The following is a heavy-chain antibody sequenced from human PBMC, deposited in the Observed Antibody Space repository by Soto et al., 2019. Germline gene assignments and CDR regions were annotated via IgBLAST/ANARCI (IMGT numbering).Heavy chain of an antibody. V-gene: IGHV4-30-4*01. J-gene: IGHJ4*02. CDR3: ASTSFYDSSGYYFDY. D-gene: IGHD3-22*01. Sequence: SETLSLTCTVSGGSISSGDYYWSWIRQPPGKGLEWIGYIYYSGSTYYNPSLKSRVTISVDTSKNQFSLKLSSVTAADTAVYYCASTSFYDSSGYYFDYWGQGTLVTVS. CDR2: IYYSGST. CDR1: GGSISSGDYY.